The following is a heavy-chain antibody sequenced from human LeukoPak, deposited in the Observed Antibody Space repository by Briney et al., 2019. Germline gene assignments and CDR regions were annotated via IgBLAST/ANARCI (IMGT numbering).Heavy chain of an antibody. D-gene: IGHD1-26*01. J-gene: IGHJ5*02. CDR2: INHSGST. Sequence: SETLSLTCAVYGGSFSGYYWSWIRQPPGKGLEWIGEINHSGSTNYNPSLKSRVTISVDTSKNQFSLKLSSVTAADTAVYYCVKDNGRWFDPWGQGTLVIVSS. CDR1: GGSFSGYY. CDR3: VKDNGRWFDP. V-gene: IGHV4-34*01.